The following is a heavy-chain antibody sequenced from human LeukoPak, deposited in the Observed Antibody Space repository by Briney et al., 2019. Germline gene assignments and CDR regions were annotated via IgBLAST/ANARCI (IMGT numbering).Heavy chain of an antibody. Sequence: SGTLSLTCAVSGGSISSTNWWSWVRQPPGKGLEWIGEIYHSGSTNFNPSLKSRVTISVDKSKNQFSLNLSSVTAADTAVFYCARGLSSGWYLGAFDIWGQGTMVTVSS. CDR3: ARGLSSGWYLGAFDI. CDR1: GGSISSTNW. D-gene: IGHD6-19*01. J-gene: IGHJ3*02. V-gene: IGHV4-4*02. CDR2: IYHSGST.